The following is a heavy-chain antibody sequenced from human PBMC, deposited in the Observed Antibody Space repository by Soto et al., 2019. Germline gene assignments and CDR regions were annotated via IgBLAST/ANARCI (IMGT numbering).Heavy chain of an antibody. Sequence: ASVKVSCKASGGTFSSYTISWARQAPGQGLEWMGRIIPILGIANYAQKFQGRVTITADKSTSTAYMELSSLRSEDTAVYYCARDWGDILTGYRGWFDPWGQGTLVTVSS. CDR3: ARDWGDILTGYRGWFDP. V-gene: IGHV1-69*04. D-gene: IGHD3-9*01. J-gene: IGHJ5*02. CDR2: IIPILGIA. CDR1: GGTFSSYT.